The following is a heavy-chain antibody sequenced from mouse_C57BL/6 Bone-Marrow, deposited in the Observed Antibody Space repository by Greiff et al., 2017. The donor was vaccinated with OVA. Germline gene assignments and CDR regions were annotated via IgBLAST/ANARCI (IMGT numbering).Heavy chain of an antibody. J-gene: IGHJ2*01. D-gene: IGHD4-1*01. CDR1: GYTFTSYW. Sequence: VQLQQSGTVLARPGASVKMSCKTSGYTFTSYWMHWVKQRPGQGLEWIGAIYPGNSDTSYNQKFKGKAKLTAVTSASTAYMALSSLTNEDSAVYYCTRWNWDGLYYFDYWGQGTTLTVSS. CDR3: TRWNWDGLYYFDY. V-gene: IGHV1-5*01. CDR2: IYPGNSDT.